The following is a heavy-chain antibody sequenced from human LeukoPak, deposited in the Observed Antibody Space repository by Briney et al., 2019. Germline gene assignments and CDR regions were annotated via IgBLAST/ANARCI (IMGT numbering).Heavy chain of an antibody. D-gene: IGHD1-26*01. CDR3: ASDIVGATGTGTFDY. J-gene: IGHJ4*02. CDR1: GYTFTSYY. CDR2: INPSGGST. Sequence: ASVKVSCKASGYTFTSYYMHWVRQAPGQGLEWMGLINPSGGSTSYAQKFQGRVTMTRDTSTSTVYMELSSLRSEDTAVYYCASDIVGATGTGTFDYWGQGTLVTVSS. V-gene: IGHV1-46*01.